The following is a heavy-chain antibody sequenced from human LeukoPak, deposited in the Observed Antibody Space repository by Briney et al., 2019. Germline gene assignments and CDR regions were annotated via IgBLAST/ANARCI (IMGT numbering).Heavy chain of an antibody. D-gene: IGHD3-22*01. CDR1: GFTFSSSA. CDR3: AKGSYYDSSGSFYFDY. CDR2: ISASGGST. Sequence: GGSLRLSCAASGFTFSSSAMSWVRQVPGKGLEWVSGISASGGSTSYADSVRGRFTISRDNSKNTLYVQVNSLGAEDTAAYYCAKGSYYDSSGSFYFDYWGQGTLVTVSS. J-gene: IGHJ4*02. V-gene: IGHV3-23*01.